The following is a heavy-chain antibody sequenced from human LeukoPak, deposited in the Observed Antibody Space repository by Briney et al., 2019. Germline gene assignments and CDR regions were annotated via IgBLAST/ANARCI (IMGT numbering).Heavy chain of an antibody. D-gene: IGHD3-22*01. CDR3: AATANYYDSSGSFDY. V-gene: IGHV1-58*01. CDR1: GFTFTSSA. J-gene: IGHJ4*02. CDR2: IVVGSGNT. Sequence: ASVKVSCKASGFTFTSSAVQWVRQARGQRLEWIGWIVVGSGNTNYAQKFQERVTITRDMSTSTAYMELSSLRSEDTAVYYCAATANYYDSSGSFDYWGQGTLVTVSS.